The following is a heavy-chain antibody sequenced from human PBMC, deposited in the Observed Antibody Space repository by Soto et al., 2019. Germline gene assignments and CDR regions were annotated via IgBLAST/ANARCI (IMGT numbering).Heavy chain of an antibody. CDR3: ARDEEVNYADYGGSDHYYGMDV. CDR2: IYYTGST. D-gene: IGHD4-17*01. V-gene: IGHV4-31*03. J-gene: IGHJ6*02. CDR1: GGSISSGGYY. Sequence: QVQLQESGPGLVKPSQTLSLTCTVSGGSISSGGYYWSWIRQHPGKGLEWIGYIYYTGSTYYNPSHKSRVTISVDTSKNQFSLKLTSVTAADTAVYYCARDEEVNYADYGGSDHYYGMDVWGQGTTVTVSS.